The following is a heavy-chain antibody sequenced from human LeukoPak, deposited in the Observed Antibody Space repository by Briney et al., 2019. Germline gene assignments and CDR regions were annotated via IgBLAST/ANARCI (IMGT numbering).Heavy chain of an antibody. Sequence: SETLSLTCAVYGGSFSGYYWGWIRQPPGKGLEWIGSIYYSGSTYYNPSLKSRVTISVDTSKNQFSLKLSSVTAADTAVYYCAKSQGADGYNYDWYFELWGRGTLVTVSS. V-gene: IGHV4-39*01. CDR3: AKSQGADGYNYDWYFEL. J-gene: IGHJ2*01. D-gene: IGHD5-24*01. CDR2: IYYSGST. CDR1: GGSFSGYY.